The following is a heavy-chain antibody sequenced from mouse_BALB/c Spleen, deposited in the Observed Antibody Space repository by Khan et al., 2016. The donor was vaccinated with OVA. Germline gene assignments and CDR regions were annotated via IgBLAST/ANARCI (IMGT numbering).Heavy chain of an antibody. V-gene: IGHV3-2*02. CDR3: ARGNYYGYAMDY. J-gene: IGHJ4*01. CDR2: ISYSGST. D-gene: IGHD1-1*01. CDR1: GYSITSNYA. Sequence: EVQLQESGPGLVKPSQSLSLTCTVTGYSITSNYAWNWIRQFPGNKLEWMGYISYSGSTNYNPSLKSRISITRDTYKNQFFLQLNSVTTEDTATNYCARGNYYGYAMDYWSQGTSITVAA.